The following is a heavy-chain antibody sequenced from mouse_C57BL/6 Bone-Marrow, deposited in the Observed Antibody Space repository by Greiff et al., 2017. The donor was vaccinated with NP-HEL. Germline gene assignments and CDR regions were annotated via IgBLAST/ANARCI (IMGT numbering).Heavy chain of an antibody. D-gene: IGHD2-3*01. CDR3: VRDKGYWRYYYAMDY. J-gene: IGHJ4*01. CDR1: GFTFTTYA. Sequence: EVQLVESGGGLVQPKGSLKLSCAASGFTFTTYAMHWVRQAPGKGLEWVARIRSKSSNYATYYADSVKDRFTISRDDSQSMLYLQINNLKTEDKAMYYCVRDKGYWRYYYAMDYWGQGTSVTVSS. V-gene: IGHV10-3*01. CDR2: IRSKSSNYAT.